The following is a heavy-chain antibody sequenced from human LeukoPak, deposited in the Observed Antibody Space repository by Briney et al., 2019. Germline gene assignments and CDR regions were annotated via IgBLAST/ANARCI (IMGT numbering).Heavy chain of an antibody. CDR1: GASDSDYY. J-gene: IGHJ4*02. CDR3: ARVRLSSGYSN. Sequence: SETLSLTCSVSGASDSDYYCNWIRQRPGKGLEWMGYVYNSGITNYNPSLRSRVPISVDTSKHQFSLKLNSVTAADTAVYYCARVRLSSGYSNWGQGTLVTVSS. V-gene: IGHV4-59*02. CDR2: VYNSGIT. D-gene: IGHD3-22*01.